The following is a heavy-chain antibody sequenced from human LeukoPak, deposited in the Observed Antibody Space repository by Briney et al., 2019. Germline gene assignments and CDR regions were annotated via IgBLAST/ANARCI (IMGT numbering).Heavy chain of an antibody. CDR2: INHSGSA. J-gene: IGHJ6*03. V-gene: IGHV4-34*01. CDR3: ARHYSSSWYTPGYYYYMDV. D-gene: IGHD6-13*01. CDR1: DGSFSGYY. Sequence: PSETLSLTCAVYDGSFSGYYCSWIRQPPGKGLEWIGEINHSGSANYNPSLKSRVTILLDMSKNQFSLNLSSVTAADTAVYYCARHYSSSWYTPGYYYYMDVWGKGTTVTVSS.